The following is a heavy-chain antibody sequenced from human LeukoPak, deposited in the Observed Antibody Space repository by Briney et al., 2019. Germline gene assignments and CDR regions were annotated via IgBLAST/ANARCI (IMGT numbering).Heavy chain of an antibody. Sequence: SETLSLTCAVYGGSFSGYYWSWIRQPPGKGLEWIGEINHSGSTDYNPSLKSRVTISVDTSKNQFSLKLSSVTAADTAVYYCARASITGKPRAAFDFWGQGTMVTVSS. CDR1: GGSFSGYY. J-gene: IGHJ3*01. V-gene: IGHV4-34*01. CDR3: ARASITGKPRAAFDF. D-gene: IGHD1-20*01. CDR2: INHSGST.